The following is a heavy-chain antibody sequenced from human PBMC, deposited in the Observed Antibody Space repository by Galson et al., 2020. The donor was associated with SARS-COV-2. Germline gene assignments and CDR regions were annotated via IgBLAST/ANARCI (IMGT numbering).Heavy chain of an antibody. J-gene: IGHJ4*02. CDR3: ARWRSDDSSGYDY. CDR2: INHSGST. CDR1: GGSFSGYY. D-gene: IGHD3-22*01. V-gene: IGHV4-34*01. Sequence: SETLSLTCAVYGGSFSGYYWSWIRQPPGKGLEWIGEINHSGSTNYNPSLKSRVTISVDTSKNQFSLKLSSVTAADTAVYYCARWRSDDSSGYDYWGQGTLVTVSS.